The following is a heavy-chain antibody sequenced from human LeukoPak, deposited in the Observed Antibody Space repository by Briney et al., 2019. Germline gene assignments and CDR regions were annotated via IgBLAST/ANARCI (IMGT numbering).Heavy chain of an antibody. CDR3: ARDPGNGGTTDYFDY. CDR2: IYSGGST. J-gene: IGHJ4*02. CDR1: GFTVSSNY. Sequence: GGSLRLSCAASGFTVSSNYMSWVRQAPGKGLEWVSVIYSGGSTYYADSVKGRFTISRDNSKNTLYLQMNSLRAEDTAVYYCARDPGNGGTTDYFDYWGQGTLVTVSS. V-gene: IGHV3-53*01. D-gene: IGHD2-2*01.